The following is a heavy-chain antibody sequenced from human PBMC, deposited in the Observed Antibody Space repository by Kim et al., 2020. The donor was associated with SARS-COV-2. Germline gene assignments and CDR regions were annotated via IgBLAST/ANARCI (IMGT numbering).Heavy chain of an antibody. Sequence: WETLSLTCAVSGGSISGNNWWSWVREPPGRGLEWVGEIYRSGITNYNPSLKTRVTISVDKSKNQFSLNLTSVTAADTAVYDCARDTAAAAYWGQGTLVTVSS. V-gene: IGHV4-4*02. CDR1: GGSISGNNW. CDR2: IYRSGIT. D-gene: IGHD6-13*01. CDR3: ARDTAAAAY. J-gene: IGHJ4*02.